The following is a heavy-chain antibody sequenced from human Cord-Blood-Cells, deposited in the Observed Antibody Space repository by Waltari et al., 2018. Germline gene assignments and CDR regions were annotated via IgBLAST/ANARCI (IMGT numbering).Heavy chain of an antibody. D-gene: IGHD3-10*01. Sequence: QLQLQESGPGLVKPSETLSLTCTVSGGSISSSSYYWGWIRQHPGKGLEWIGSIYYSGSTYYNPSLKSRVTISVDTSKNQFSLKLSSVTAADTAVYYCARVGGSGSYYNWFDPWGQGTLVTVSS. CDR1: GGSISSSSYY. CDR2: IYYSGST. V-gene: IGHV4-39*01. J-gene: IGHJ5*02. CDR3: ARVGGSGSYYNWFDP.